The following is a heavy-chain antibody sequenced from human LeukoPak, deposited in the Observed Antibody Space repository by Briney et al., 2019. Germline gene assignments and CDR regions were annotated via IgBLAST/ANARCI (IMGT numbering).Heavy chain of an antibody. V-gene: IGHV1-69*13. J-gene: IGHJ4*02. CDR1: GGTFSSYA. CDR2: IIPIFGTA. CDR3: ARVVVPAAIVPHFDY. D-gene: IGHD2-2*02. Sequence: ASVKASCKASGGTFSSYAISWVRQAPGQGLEWMGGIIPIFGTANYAQKFQGRVTITADESTSTAYMELSSLRSEDTAVYYCARVVVPAAIVPHFDYWGQGTLVTVSS.